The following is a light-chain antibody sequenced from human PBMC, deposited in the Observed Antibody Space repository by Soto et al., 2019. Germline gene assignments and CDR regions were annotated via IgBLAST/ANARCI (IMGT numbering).Light chain of an antibody. CDR1: SSNIGAGYD. CDR3: QSYDSSLRVYV. CDR2: SNT. V-gene: IGLV1-40*01. Sequence: QAVVTQPPSVSGAPGQRVTISCTGSSSNIGAGYDVHWYQQLPGTAPKLLIYSNTNRPSGVPDRFSGSTSGTSASLAITGLQAEDEFDYYCQSYDSSLRVYVFGTGTKVTVL. J-gene: IGLJ1*01.